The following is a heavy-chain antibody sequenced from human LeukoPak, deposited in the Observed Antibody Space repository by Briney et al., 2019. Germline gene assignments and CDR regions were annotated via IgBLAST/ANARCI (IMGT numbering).Heavy chain of an antibody. J-gene: IGHJ3*02. CDR2: IYYSGST. CDR3: ARDLSGGSEMNDAFDI. D-gene: IGHD2-8*02. V-gene: IGHV4-59*01. Sequence: PSETLSLTCTVSGGSISHYFWSWIRQPPGKGLEWIGYIYYSGSTNSNPSLKSRVTISVDTSKNQFSLRLTSVTAADTAVYYCARDLSGGSEMNDAFDIWGQGTMVTVSS. CDR1: GGSISHYF.